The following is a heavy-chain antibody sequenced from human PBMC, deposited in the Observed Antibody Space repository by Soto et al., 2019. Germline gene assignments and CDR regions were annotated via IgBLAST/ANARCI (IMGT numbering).Heavy chain of an antibody. Sequence: PSQTLSLTCAISGDSVSSNSAAWNWIRQSPSRGLEWLGRTYYRSKWYNDYAVSVKSRITINPDTSKNQFSLQLNSVTPEDTAVYYCARSVGGIAAAGTDWWFDPWGQGTLVTVSS. CDR1: GDSVSSNSAA. J-gene: IGHJ5*02. D-gene: IGHD6-13*01. V-gene: IGHV6-1*01. CDR3: ARSVGGIAAAGTDWWFDP. CDR2: TYYRSKWYN.